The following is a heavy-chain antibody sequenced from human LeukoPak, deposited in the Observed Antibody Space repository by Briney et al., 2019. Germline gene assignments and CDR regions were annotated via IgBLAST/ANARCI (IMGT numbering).Heavy chain of an antibody. Sequence: VGSLRLSCAASGFTFSSCSMNWVRQGPGKGLEWVSFIRSSTSYISYADSVKGRFTISRDNAKSSLWMQMNSLRAEDTAVYYCARGLVVGGTGAWAFGIWGQGTMVTVSS. V-gene: IGHV3-21*01. D-gene: IGHD1-26*01. CDR2: IRSSTSYI. CDR1: GFTFSSCS. J-gene: IGHJ3*02. CDR3: ARGLVVGGTGAWAFGI.